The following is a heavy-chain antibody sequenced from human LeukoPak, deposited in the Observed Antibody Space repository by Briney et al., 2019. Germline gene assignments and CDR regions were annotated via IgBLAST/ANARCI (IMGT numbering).Heavy chain of an antibody. Sequence: PSETLSLTCTVSGGSLSSYYWSWIRQPAGKGLEWIGRIYTSGSTNYNPSLKSRVTMSVDTSKNQFSLKLSSVTAADTAVYYCARDRAVAYYYYYYGMDVWGQGTTVTVSS. CDR2: IYTSGST. J-gene: IGHJ6*02. D-gene: IGHD6-19*01. CDR1: GGSLSSYY. CDR3: ARDRAVAYYYYYYGMDV. V-gene: IGHV4-4*07.